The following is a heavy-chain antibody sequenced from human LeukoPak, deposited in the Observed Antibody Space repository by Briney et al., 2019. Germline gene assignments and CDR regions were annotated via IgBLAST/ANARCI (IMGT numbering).Heavy chain of an antibody. CDR2: ISAYNGNT. CDR3: ARGFSGYSSGWYPREHASDI. J-gene: IGHJ3*02. V-gene: IGHV1-18*01. Sequence: ASVKVSCKASGYTFTSYGISWVRHAPGQGLEWMGWISAYNGNTNYAQKLQGRVTMTTDTSTSTAYMELRSLRSDDTAVYYCARGFSGYSSGWYPREHASDIWGQGTMVTVSS. D-gene: IGHD6-19*01. CDR1: GYTFTSYG.